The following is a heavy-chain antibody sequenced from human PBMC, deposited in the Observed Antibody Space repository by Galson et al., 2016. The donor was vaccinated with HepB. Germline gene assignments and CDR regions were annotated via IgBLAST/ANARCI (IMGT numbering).Heavy chain of an antibody. D-gene: IGHD3-10*01. CDR1: GFPFFSYS. CDR3: ARDLTLVQSNTPLDYFTYGMDV. J-gene: IGHJ6*04. CDR2: ISEDGSKK. Sequence: SLRLSCAASGFPFFSYSLHWVRQAPGEGLEWVAVISEDGSKKAYADSVKGRVTISRDNSKNTIYLQMGRLRVEDTATYYCARDLTLVQSNTPLDYFTYGMDVWGKGSTVTASS. V-gene: IGHV3-30*04.